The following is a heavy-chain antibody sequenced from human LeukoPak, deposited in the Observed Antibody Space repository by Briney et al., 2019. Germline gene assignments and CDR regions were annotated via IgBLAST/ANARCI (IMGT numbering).Heavy chain of an antibody. J-gene: IGHJ4*02. D-gene: IGHD1-1*01. V-gene: IGHV3-7*01. CDR1: GFTFSSYW. Sequence: GGSLRLSCAASGFTFSSYWMSWVRQAPGKGLEWVATINEDGSKDYYLDSVKGRFIISRDNAKKSLYLQTTSLTVEDTAMYYCARGQLPQSYEGFKYWGQGIPVTVSS. CDR3: ARGQLPQSYEGFKY. CDR2: INEDGSKD.